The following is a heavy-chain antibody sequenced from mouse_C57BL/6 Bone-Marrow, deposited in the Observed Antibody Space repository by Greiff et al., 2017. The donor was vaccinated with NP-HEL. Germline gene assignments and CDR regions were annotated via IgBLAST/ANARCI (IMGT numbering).Heavy chain of an antibody. CDR3: ARHGRDSYAMDY. CDR1: GFTFSDYG. V-gene: IGHV5-15*01. D-gene: IGHD3-3*01. CDR2: ISNLAYSI. J-gene: IGHJ4*01. Sequence: EVKLMESGGGLVQPGGSLKLSCAASGFTFSDYGMAWVRQAPRKGPEWVAFISNLAYSIYYADTVTGRFTISRENAKNTLYLEMSSLRSEDTAMYYCARHGRDSYAMDYWGQGTSVTVSS.